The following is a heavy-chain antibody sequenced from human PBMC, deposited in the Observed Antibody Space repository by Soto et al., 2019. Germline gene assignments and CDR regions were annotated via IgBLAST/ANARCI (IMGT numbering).Heavy chain of an antibody. V-gene: IGHV5-51*01. CDR3: ARHRVAVAGTGGVLDAFDI. J-gene: IGHJ3*02. Sequence: GESLKISCKGSGYSFTSYWIGWVRQMPGKGLEWMGIIYPGDSDTRYSPSFQGQVTISADKSISTAYLQWSSLKASDTAMYYCARHRVAVAGTGGVLDAFDIWGQGTMVTVSS. CDR2: IYPGDSDT. D-gene: IGHD6-19*01. CDR1: GYSFTSYW.